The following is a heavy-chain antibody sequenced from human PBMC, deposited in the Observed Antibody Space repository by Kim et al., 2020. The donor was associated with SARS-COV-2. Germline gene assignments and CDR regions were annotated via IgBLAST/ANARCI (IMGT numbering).Heavy chain of an antibody. Sequence: SETLSLTCAVSGGSISSSNWWSWVRQPPGKGLWWFGEIYHSGSTNYNPSLKSRVTISVDKSKNQFSLKLSSVTAADTAVYYCARGPLYSSSWYVWYYYGIDVWGQGTTVTVSS. CDR3: ARGPLYSSSWYVWYYYGIDV. J-gene: IGHJ6*02. V-gene: IGHV4-4*02. CDR1: GGSISSSNW. D-gene: IGHD6-13*01. CDR2: IYHSGST.